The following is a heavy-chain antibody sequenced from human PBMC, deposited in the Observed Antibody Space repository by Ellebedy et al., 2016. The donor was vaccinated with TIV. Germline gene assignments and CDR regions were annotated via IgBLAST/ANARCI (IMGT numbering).Heavy chain of an antibody. Sequence: SVKVSCKASGGHFRNFEISWVRQAPGQGLEWMGGIIPIFGTKTYAQTFQGRVTITADEFTNTAYMELSSLRSEDTAVYFCAKRRGYNYGDFDCWGQGTLVTVSS. D-gene: IGHD5-18*01. CDR3: AKRRGYNYGDFDC. J-gene: IGHJ4*02. V-gene: IGHV1-69*13. CDR1: GGHFRNFE. CDR2: IIPIFGTK.